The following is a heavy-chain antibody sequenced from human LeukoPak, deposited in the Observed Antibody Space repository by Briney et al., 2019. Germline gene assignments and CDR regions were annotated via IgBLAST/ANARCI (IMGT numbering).Heavy chain of an antibody. D-gene: IGHD3-22*01. V-gene: IGHV1-2*02. CDR1: GYTLTGYY. CDR2: INPNSGGT. Sequence: AAVNVSCKASGYTLTGYYMHWVRQAPGQGLEWMGWINPNSGGTNYAQKFQGRVTMTRDTSISTAYMELSSLRSDYTAVYYCARDGSMRTYYYASSGSQDQDWGQGTLVTVSS. J-gene: IGHJ1*01. CDR3: ARDGSMRTYYYASSGSQDQD.